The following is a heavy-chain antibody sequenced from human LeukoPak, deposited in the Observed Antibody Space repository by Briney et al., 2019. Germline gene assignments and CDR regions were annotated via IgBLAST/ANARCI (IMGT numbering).Heavy chain of an antibody. Sequence: GASVKVSRKVSGYTLTELSLHWVRQAPGKRLEGMGGFDPEDGETNYAQKFQGRVIMTEDTSTDTAYMELSSLRSEDTAVYYCATLADSGYDYYFDYWGQGTLVTVSS. CDR3: ATLADSGYDYYFDY. CDR1: GYTLTELS. J-gene: IGHJ4*02. CDR2: FDPEDGET. D-gene: IGHD5-12*01. V-gene: IGHV1-24*01.